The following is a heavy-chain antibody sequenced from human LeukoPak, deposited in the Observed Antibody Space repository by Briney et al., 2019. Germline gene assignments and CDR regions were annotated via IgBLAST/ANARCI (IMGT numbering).Heavy chain of an antibody. CDR3: ARDPDSSSWSHADY. Sequence: GGSLRLSCAASGFTFSSYSMNWVRQAPGKGLEWVSSISSSSSDIYYADSVKGRFTISRDNAKNSLYLQMNSLRAEDTAVYYCARDPDSSSWSHADYWGQGTLVTVSS. V-gene: IGHV3-21*01. J-gene: IGHJ4*02. CDR1: GFTFSSYS. CDR2: ISSSSSDI. D-gene: IGHD6-13*01.